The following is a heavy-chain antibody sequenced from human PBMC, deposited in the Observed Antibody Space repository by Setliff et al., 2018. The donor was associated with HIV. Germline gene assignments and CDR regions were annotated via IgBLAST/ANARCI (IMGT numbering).Heavy chain of an antibody. Sequence: ASVKVSCKASGYNFTNYGIGWVRQAPGQGLEYLGWIGTYSGNTDYAQSVQGRVTMTRDTSTGAVYMDLRSLRSDDTAMYYCAREKYGDKFDYWGQGTLVTVSS. D-gene: IGHD2-8*01. CDR1: GYNFTNYG. CDR2: IGTYSGNT. V-gene: IGHV1-18*01. CDR3: AREKYGDKFDY. J-gene: IGHJ4*02.